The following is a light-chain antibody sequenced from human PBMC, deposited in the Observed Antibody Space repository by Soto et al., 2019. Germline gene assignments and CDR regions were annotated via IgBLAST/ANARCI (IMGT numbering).Light chain of an antibody. Sequence: QSALTQPASVSGAPGQSITISCTGTSSDVGGYNYVSWYQQHPGKAPNLIIFDVSNRPSGVSNRFSGYKSGNSASLTISGLQAEDEADYYCSSYTGSNTPVVFGGGSKRTV. J-gene: IGLJ2*01. V-gene: IGLV2-14*01. CDR2: DVS. CDR1: SSDVGGYNY. CDR3: SSYTGSNTPVV.